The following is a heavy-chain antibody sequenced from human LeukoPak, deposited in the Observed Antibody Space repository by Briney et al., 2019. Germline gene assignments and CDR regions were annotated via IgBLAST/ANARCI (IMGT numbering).Heavy chain of an antibody. CDR2: ISDSGLNT. CDR1: GFTFSSYE. Sequence: PGGSLSLSCAASGFTFSSYEINWVRQASRKGLEWVSKISDSGLNTNHADSVKGRFTISRDNTKKSVYLQMNSLRVEDTAVYYCARSFDVWGQGTMVTVSS. J-gene: IGHJ3*01. V-gene: IGHV3-48*03. CDR3: ARSFDV.